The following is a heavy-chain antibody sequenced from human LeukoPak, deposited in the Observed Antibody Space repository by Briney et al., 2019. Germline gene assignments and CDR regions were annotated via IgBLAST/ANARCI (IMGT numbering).Heavy chain of an antibody. CDR3: ATERLFCEGDCSDY. J-gene: IGHJ4*02. CDR2: IWSSGTVT. Sequence: LPGGSLRLSCAGSGYSFSDYEMNWVRQAPGRGPEWVAYIWSSGTVTHYADSVKDRFTISRDNGKNSLYLQMNSLRAEDTAVYYCATERLFCEGDCSDYWGQGTLVTVSS. D-gene: IGHD3-22*01. V-gene: IGHV3-48*03. CDR1: GYSFSDYE.